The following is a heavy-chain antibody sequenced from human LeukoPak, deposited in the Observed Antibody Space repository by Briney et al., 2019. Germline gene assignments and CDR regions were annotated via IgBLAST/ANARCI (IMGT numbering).Heavy chain of an antibody. Sequence: SETLSLTCTVSGGSVNSGSYYWNWIRQPPGKGLEWIGYIYYSGSTNYNPSLKSRVTISVDTSKNQFSLKLSSVTAADTAVYYCARAAYSGSYHSDYWGQGTPVTVSS. CDR3: ARAAYSGSYHSDY. CDR2: IYYSGST. J-gene: IGHJ4*02. D-gene: IGHD1-26*01. V-gene: IGHV4-61*01. CDR1: GGSVNSGSYY.